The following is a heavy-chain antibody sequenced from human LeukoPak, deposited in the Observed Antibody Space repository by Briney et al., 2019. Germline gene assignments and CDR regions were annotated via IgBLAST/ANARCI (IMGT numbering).Heavy chain of an antibody. CDR1: GYTFSNFG. CDR3: ARDGTSTDDY. V-gene: IGHV1-18*01. J-gene: IGHJ4*02. Sequence: ASVRVSCKTSGYTFSNFGINWVRQAPGQGLEWMGWISGNDDNPNYGQKFQGRFTVTTDSSTSTAYMELRNLRFDDTAVYYCARDGTSTDDYWGQGTLVTVSS. D-gene: IGHD2-2*01. CDR2: ISGNDDNP.